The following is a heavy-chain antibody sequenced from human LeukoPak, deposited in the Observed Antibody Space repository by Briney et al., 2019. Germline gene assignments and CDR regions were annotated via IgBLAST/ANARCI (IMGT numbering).Heavy chain of an antibody. Sequence: GGSLRLSCAASGFTFSNYAMSWVRQAPGEGLEWVSAIGGSGGSTYYADSVKGRFTISRDNSKNTLYLEMNSLRAEDPAVYHCAKYLASRGVFDYWGQGTLVTVSS. D-gene: IGHD3-3*02. CDR2: IGGSGGST. J-gene: IGHJ4*02. V-gene: IGHV3-23*01. CDR1: GFTFSNYA. CDR3: AKYLASRGVFDY.